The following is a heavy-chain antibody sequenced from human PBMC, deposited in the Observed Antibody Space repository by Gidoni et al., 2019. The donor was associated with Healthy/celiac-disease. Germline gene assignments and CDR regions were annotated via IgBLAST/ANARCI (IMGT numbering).Heavy chain of an antibody. CDR1: GFTFSGSD. Sequence: EVQLVESGGGLVQPGGSLKLSCAASGFTFSGSDMHWVRQASGKGLEGVGRIRSKANSYATAYAASVKGRFTISRDDSKNTAYLQMNSLKTEDTAVYYCTRNARQWLANYYYYYMDVWGKGTTVTVSS. CDR3: TRNARQWLANYYYYYMDV. CDR2: IRSKANSYAT. D-gene: IGHD6-19*01. V-gene: IGHV3-73*02. J-gene: IGHJ6*03.